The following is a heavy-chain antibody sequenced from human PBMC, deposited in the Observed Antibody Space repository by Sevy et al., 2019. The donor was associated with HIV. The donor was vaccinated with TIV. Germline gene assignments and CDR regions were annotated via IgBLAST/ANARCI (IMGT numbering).Heavy chain of an antibody. Sequence: SQTLSLTCAISGDSVSSNSAAWNWIRQSPSRGLEWLGRTYYRSKWYNDYAVSVKSRITINPDTSKNQFSLQLNSVTPEDTAVYYCARDRPGIAAAGYYYYYYMDVWGKGTTVTVSS. CDR2: TYYRSKWYN. V-gene: IGHV6-1*01. D-gene: IGHD6-13*01. CDR1: GDSVSSNSAA. CDR3: ARDRPGIAAAGYYYYYYMDV. J-gene: IGHJ6*03.